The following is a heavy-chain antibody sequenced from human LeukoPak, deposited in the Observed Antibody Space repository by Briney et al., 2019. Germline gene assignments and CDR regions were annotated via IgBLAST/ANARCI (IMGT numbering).Heavy chain of an antibody. D-gene: IGHD3-10*01. CDR2: VYHSGIS. CDR3: ARVYGSGAPVRDFDY. Sequence: ASQTLSLTCSVSGDSVSSGGYYWSWVRQHPGKGLEWIGYVYHSGISYYNASLERRVTISIDTSKNRFSLNLTSVTAADTAVYYCARVYGSGAPVRDFDYWGQGTLVTVSS. CDR1: GDSVSSGGYY. V-gene: IGHV4-31*03. J-gene: IGHJ4*02.